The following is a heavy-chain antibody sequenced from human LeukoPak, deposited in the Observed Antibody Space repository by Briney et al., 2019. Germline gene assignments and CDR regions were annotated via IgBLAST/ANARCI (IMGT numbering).Heavy chain of an antibody. CDR3: ARDPNGDYIGAFEF. CDR2: FTSGGSQ. D-gene: IGHD4-17*01. Sequence: GGSLRLSCAASGFTFSNYAVMWVRQAPGQGLEWVSAFTSGGSQRYGGSGKGRFTISRENSKNSLFREMNSLRAEDTAQYFCARDPNGDYIGAFEFWGRGTVVTVSS. J-gene: IGHJ3*01. CDR1: GFTFSNYA. V-gene: IGHV3-23*01.